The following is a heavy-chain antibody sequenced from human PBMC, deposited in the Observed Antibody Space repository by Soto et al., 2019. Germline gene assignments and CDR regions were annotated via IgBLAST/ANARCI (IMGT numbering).Heavy chain of an antibody. CDR3: VRVVAIPGYPDN. CDR2: IVPTVDTS. D-gene: IGHD5-12*01. CDR1: GATFSSYA. Sequence: QVQLVQSGAEVRQPASSVKVSCKTSGATFSSYAITWVRQAPGQGLEWMGGIVPTVDTSTYAQKFQGRVTITADKFPTTVYMELSSLRSDDTAVYYCVRVVAIPGYPDNWGQGALGTVSS. J-gene: IGHJ4*02. V-gene: IGHV1-69*14.